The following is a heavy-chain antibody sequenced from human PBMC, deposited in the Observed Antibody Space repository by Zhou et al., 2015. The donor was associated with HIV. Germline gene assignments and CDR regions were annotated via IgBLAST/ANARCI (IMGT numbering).Heavy chain of an antibody. J-gene: IGHJ3*02. D-gene: IGHD2-2*02. Sequence: QVQLVQSGAEVKKPGASVKVSCKASGYTFTSYYMHWVRQAPGQGLEWMGRINTYYNKINYAQKFLGRITMTTDTSTGTTYMELRSLRSDDTAVYYCASNSRYPTQDAFDIWGQGTMVTSLQ. V-gene: IGHV1-46*01. CDR3: ASNSRYPTQDAFDI. CDR1: GYTFTSYY. CDR2: INTYYNKI.